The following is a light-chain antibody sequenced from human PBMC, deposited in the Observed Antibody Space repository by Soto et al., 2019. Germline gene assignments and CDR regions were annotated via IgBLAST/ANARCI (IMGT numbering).Light chain of an antibody. J-gene: IGKJ3*01. CDR1: QDISNS. CDR2: AAS. Sequence: DIQMTQSPSSLSAFVGDRVTITCQASQDISNSLNWYQQKPGKAPKLLMYAASNLETGVPSRFSGSGSGTDFTFTISSLQPEDIAAYYCQHYDNLPPTFGPGTTVDIK. V-gene: IGKV1-33*01. CDR3: QHYDNLPPT.